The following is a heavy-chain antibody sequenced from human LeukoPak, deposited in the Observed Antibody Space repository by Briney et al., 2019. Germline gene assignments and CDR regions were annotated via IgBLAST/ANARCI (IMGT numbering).Heavy chain of an antibody. J-gene: IGHJ3*02. V-gene: IGHV3-23*01. CDR1: GFTFSSYA. Sequence: GGSLRLSCAASGFTFSSYAMSWVRQAPGKGLEWVSAISGSGGSTYYADSVKGRFTISRDNSKNTLYLQMNSLRAEDTAVYYCAKRVYYYDSSGDASDIWGQGTMVTVSS. CDR2: ISGSGGST. CDR3: AKRVYYYDSSGDASDI. D-gene: IGHD3-22*01.